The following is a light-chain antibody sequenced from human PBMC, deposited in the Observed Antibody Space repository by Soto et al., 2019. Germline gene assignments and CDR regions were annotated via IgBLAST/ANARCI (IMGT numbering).Light chain of an antibody. V-gene: IGKV3-15*01. CDR1: QSVRSN. Sequence: EVVMTQSPATLSVSPGGTATLSCRASQSVRSNLAWYQQKPGQAPRLLIYGASTRATGIPARFSGSGSGTELTLTISSLQSEDFAIYYCQQYNNWPLTFCGGTKVESK. J-gene: IGKJ4*01. CDR2: GAS. CDR3: QQYNNWPLT.